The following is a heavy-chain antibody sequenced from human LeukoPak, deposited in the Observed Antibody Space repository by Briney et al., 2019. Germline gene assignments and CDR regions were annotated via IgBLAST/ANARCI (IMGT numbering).Heavy chain of an antibody. Sequence: PSETLSLTCTVSGGSISSYYWSWIRQPPGKGLEWIGYIYYSGSTNYNPSLKSRVTISVDTSKNQFSLKLSSVTAADTAVYYCARSNKGSLDYWGQGTLVTVSS. V-gene: IGHV4-59*12. CDR3: ARSNKGSLDY. CDR1: GGSISSYY. J-gene: IGHJ4*02. CDR2: IYYSGST.